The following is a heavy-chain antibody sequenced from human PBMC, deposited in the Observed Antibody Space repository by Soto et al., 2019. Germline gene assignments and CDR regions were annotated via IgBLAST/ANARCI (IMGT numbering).Heavy chain of an antibody. Sequence: SETLSLTCTVSGGSISNGGYYWSWIRQHPGKGLEWIGYIYYSGSTYYNPSLKSRVTISVDTSKNQFSLKLSSVTAADTAVYYCARVSSSSWLYYFDSWGPGTLVTVSS. D-gene: IGHD6-13*01. J-gene: IGHJ4*02. CDR3: ARVSSSSWLYYFDS. V-gene: IGHV4-31*03. CDR1: GGSISNGGYY. CDR2: IYYSGST.